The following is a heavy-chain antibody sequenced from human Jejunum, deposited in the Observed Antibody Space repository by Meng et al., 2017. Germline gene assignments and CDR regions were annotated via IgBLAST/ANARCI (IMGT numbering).Heavy chain of an antibody. D-gene: IGHD1-26*01. CDR1: GFTFDDCA. J-gene: IGHJ6*02. CDR2: INWNSGSI. Sequence: SLKISCAASGFTFDDCAMHWVRQAPGKGLEWVSGINWNSGSIDYADSVKGRFTISRDNAKNSLHLQMNSLRDEDTALYYCAKAMGPHLNYYRYGLDVWGLGTTVTVSS. V-gene: IGHV3-9*01. CDR3: AKAMGPHLNYYRYGLDV.